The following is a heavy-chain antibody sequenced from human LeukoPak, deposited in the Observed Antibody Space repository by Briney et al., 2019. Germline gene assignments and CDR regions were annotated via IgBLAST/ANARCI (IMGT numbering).Heavy chain of an antibody. J-gene: IGHJ6*03. D-gene: IGHD6-13*01. CDR3: ARDQSSSWSNYYYMDV. Sequence: ASVKVSCKTSGYTFTTDGISWVRQAPGQGLEWMGWINTNTGNPTYAQGFTGRFVLSLDTSVSTAYLQISSLKAEDTAVYYCARDQSSSWSNYYYMDVWGKGTTVTVS. CDR2: INTNTGNP. CDR1: GYTFTTDG. V-gene: IGHV7-4-1*02.